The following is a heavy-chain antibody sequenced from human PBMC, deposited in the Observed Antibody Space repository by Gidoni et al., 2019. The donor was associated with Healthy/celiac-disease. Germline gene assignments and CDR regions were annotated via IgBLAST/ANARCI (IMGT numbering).Heavy chain of an antibody. J-gene: IGHJ4*02. D-gene: IGHD3-22*01. CDR3: AKDVGVVVIRNYFDY. Sequence: EVQLVEYGGGLVQPGRYLRLSCAASGFTFDDYAMHWGRQAPGKGLEWVSGISWNSVSIGYADSVKGRFTISRDNAKNSLYLQINSLRAEDTALYYCAKDVGVVVIRNYFDYWGQGTLVTVSS. CDR2: ISWNSVSI. CDR1: GFTFDDYA. V-gene: IGHV3-9*01.